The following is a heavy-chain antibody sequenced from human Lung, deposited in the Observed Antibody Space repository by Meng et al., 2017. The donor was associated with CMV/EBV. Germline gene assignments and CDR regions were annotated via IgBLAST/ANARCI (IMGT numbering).Heavy chain of an antibody. Sequence: GGSLRLSCAASGFTFSSYGMHWVRQAPGKGLEWVAVIWNDGSIKYYADSVKGRFTISRDNSKNTLYLQMYSLRADDTAVYHCAKAQFGRYFDGRDGMDVWGQGXTVTVSS. CDR3: AKAQFGRYFDGRDGMDV. V-gene: IGHV3-33*06. J-gene: IGHJ6*02. D-gene: IGHD3-9*01. CDR1: GFTFSSYG. CDR2: IWNDGSIK.